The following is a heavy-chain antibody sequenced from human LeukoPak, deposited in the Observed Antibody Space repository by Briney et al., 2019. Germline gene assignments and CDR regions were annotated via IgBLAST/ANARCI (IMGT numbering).Heavy chain of an antibody. Sequence: ASVKVSCKASGGTFSSYAISWVRQAPGQGLEWMGRIIPILGIANYAQKFQGRVTITADKSTSTAYMELSSLRSEDTAVYYCASCYYDSSGYCPYWGQGTLVTASS. J-gene: IGHJ4*02. V-gene: IGHV1-69*04. D-gene: IGHD3-22*01. CDR3: ASCYYDSSGYCPY. CDR2: IIPILGIA. CDR1: GGTFSSYA.